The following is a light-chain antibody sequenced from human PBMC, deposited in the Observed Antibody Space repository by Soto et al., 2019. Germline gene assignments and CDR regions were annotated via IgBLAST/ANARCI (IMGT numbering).Light chain of an antibody. Sequence: EIVLTQSPATLSLSPGERVTLSCRASQSVNSDLAWYQQTPGQAPRLLIHDASHRAAGIPARFSGSGFGTDFTLTISSLEPEDAAVYYCQQRSNWPPITFGQGTRLEIK. CDR2: DAS. V-gene: IGKV3-11*01. CDR3: QQRSNWPPIT. J-gene: IGKJ5*01. CDR1: QSVNSD.